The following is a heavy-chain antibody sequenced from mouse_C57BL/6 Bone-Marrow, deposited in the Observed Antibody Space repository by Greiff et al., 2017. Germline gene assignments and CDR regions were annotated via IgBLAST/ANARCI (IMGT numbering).Heavy chain of an antibody. CDR2: IDPETGGT. Sequence: VHLVESGAELVRPGASVTLSCKASGYTFTDYEMHWVKQTPVHGLEWIGAIDPETGGTAYNQKLKGKDILTADKYSSTAYMELRSLTSEDSAVYYCTRDYYGSSYPHWYFDVWGTGTTVTVSS. J-gene: IGHJ1*03. D-gene: IGHD1-1*01. CDR1: GYTFTDYE. CDR3: TRDYYGSSYPHWYFDV. V-gene: IGHV1-15*01.